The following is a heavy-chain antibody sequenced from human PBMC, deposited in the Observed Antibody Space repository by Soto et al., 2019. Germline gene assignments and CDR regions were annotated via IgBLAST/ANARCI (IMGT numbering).Heavy chain of an antibody. D-gene: IGHD1-26*01. CDR2: IKYSGTT. V-gene: IGHV4-39*01. J-gene: IGHJ3*02. CDR1: GASSNSRPCH. Sequence: PWETAYITRTVTGASSNSRPCHWGWMRQPPGKGLEWIASIKYSGTTFYNPSLKSRVTLSVDTSKNQFALKLSSVTAAETAVYYCARHGITGSYYDAFDIWGQGTMVT. CDR3: ARHGITGSYYDAFDI.